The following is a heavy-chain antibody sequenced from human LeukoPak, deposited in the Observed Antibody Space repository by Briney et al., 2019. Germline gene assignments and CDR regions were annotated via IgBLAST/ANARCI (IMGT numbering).Heavy chain of an antibody. CDR1: GGSISTSNYY. Sequence: PSETLSLTCTVSGGSISTSNYYWGWIRQPPGKGLEWIGNIFYSGSTYYNPSLKSRVTISVDTSKNQFSLKLSSVTAADTAVYYCARRLTMELIWGQGTMVTVSS. D-gene: IGHD3-10*01. CDR2: IFYSGST. CDR3: ARRLTMELI. V-gene: IGHV4-39*07. J-gene: IGHJ3*02.